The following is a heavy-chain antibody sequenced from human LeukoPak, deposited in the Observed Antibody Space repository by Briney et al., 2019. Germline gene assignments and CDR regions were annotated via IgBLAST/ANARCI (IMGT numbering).Heavy chain of an antibody. CDR2: INHSGST. J-gene: IGHJ4*02. Sequence: SETLSLTCAVYGGSFSGYYWSWIRQPPGKGLEWIGEINHSGSTNYNPSLKSRVTISVDRSKNQFSLKLSSVTAVDTAVYYCARDGAAAGLFDYWGQGTLVTVSS. V-gene: IGHV4-34*01. D-gene: IGHD6-13*01. CDR3: ARDGAAAGLFDY. CDR1: GGSFSGYY.